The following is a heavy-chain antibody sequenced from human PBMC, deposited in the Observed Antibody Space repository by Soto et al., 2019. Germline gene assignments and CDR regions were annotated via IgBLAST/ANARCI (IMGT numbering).Heavy chain of an antibody. CDR3: ATEILFDY. Sequence: QVQLVQSGAEEKKPGASVKVSCKASGYTFTSYAMPWVRQAPGQRLEWMGWINAGNGNTKSSQKFQGRVTIIRDTSASTAYMEMSSLRSEDTAVYYGATEILFDYWGQGTLVTVSS. D-gene: IGHD2-15*01. V-gene: IGHV1-3*05. CDR2: INAGNGNT. J-gene: IGHJ4*02. CDR1: GYTFTSYA.